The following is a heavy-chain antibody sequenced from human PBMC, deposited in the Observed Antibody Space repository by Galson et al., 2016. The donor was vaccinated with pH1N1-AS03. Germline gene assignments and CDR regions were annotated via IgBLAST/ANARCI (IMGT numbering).Heavy chain of an antibody. CDR2: ISHSGIT. Sequence: SETLSLTCTVSGWSLTDYQWSWIRQSPGKGLEWIGEISHSGITDYNPSLKSRVSISVDTSKDQFSLNLSSMTAADAAVYYCARGNPFLGSSWYEDSWGQGTLVIVSS. CDR3: ARGNPFLGSSWYEDS. V-gene: IGHV4-34*01. CDR1: GWSLTDYQ. J-gene: IGHJ4*02. D-gene: IGHD6-13*01.